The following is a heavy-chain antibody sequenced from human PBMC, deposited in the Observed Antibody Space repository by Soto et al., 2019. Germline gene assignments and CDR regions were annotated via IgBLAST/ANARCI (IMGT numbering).Heavy chain of an antibody. CDR1: GGSISSYY. CDR3: ARATPLYDFWSGYYSDYYGMDV. V-gene: IGHV4-59*01. CDR2: IYYSGST. D-gene: IGHD3-3*01. J-gene: IGHJ6*02. Sequence: LTCTVSGGSISSYYWSWIRQPPGKGLEWIGYIYYSGSTNYNPSLKSRVTISVDTSKNQFSLKLSSVTAADTAVYYCARATPLYDFWSGYYSDYYGMDVWGQGTTVTVSS.